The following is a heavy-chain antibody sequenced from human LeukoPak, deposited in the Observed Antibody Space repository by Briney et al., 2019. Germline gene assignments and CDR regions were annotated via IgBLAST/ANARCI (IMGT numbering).Heavy chain of an antibody. D-gene: IGHD3-3*01. CDR2: IYSGGST. V-gene: IGHV3-53*05. CDR1: GFTVSSNY. Sequence: GGSLRLSCAASGFTVSSNYMGWVRQAPGKGLEWVSVIYSGGSTYYADSVKGRFTISRDNAKNSLYLQMNNLRAEDTALYFCVAVPETDFWIGFYLDYWGQGILVTVSS. J-gene: IGHJ4*02. CDR3: VAVPETDFWIGFYLDY.